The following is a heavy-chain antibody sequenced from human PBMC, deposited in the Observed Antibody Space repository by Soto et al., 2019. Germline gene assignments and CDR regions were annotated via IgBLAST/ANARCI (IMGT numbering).Heavy chain of an antibody. Sequence: PSETLSLTCTVSGGSISSGGYYWSWIRQHPGKGLEWIGYIYYSGSTYYNPSLKSRVTISVDTSKNQFSLKLSSVTAADTAVYYCAKSTSGCRIDAFDIWGQGTMVTVSS. CDR2: IYYSGST. V-gene: IGHV4-31*03. D-gene: IGHD6-19*01. J-gene: IGHJ3*02. CDR1: GGSISSGGYY. CDR3: AKSTSGCRIDAFDI.